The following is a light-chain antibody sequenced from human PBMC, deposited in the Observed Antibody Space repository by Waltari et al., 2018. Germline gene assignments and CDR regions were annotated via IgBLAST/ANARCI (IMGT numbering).Light chain of an antibody. Sequence: QSALTQPASVSGSPGQSITISCTGSSRAVGGFSLVSLYQQHPGRAPKLLIYAVAKRPSGISHRFSGSKSGNTASLTISGLQGEDEADYYCCSYAGSSSSSVVFGTGTKVIVL. CDR2: AVA. J-gene: IGLJ1*01. CDR3: CSYAGSSSSSVV. CDR1: SRAVGGFSL. V-gene: IGLV2-23*02.